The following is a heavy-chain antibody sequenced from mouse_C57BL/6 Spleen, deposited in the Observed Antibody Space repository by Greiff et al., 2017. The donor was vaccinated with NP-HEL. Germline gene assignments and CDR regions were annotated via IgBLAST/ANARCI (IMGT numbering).Heavy chain of an antibody. V-gene: IGHV5-4*01. CDR1: GFTFSSYA. CDR2: ISDGGSYT. J-gene: IGHJ1*03. Sequence: EVQRVESGGGLVKPGGSLKLSCAASGFTFSSYAMSWVRQTPEKRLEWVATISDGGSYTYYPDNVKGRFTISRDNAKNNLYLQMSHLKSEDTAMYYCARGEDYYGSSYGFYWYFDVWGTGTTVTVSS. D-gene: IGHD1-1*01. CDR3: ARGEDYYGSSYGFYWYFDV.